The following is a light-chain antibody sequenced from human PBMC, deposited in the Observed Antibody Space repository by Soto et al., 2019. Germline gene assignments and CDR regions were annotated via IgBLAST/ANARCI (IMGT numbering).Light chain of an antibody. CDR3: QHYDTFSWT. J-gene: IGKJ1*01. CDR2: AAS. CDR1: QDIDIS. Sequence: DIQMTQSPSTLSVSVGDRVTITYRASQDIDISLAWFLQRQGKPPEVLIYAASGLVTGVPPTFSGSGSGTECTLAVSSVQPDDVETDFCQHYDTFSWTFGQGTKVDI. V-gene: IGKV1-5*01.